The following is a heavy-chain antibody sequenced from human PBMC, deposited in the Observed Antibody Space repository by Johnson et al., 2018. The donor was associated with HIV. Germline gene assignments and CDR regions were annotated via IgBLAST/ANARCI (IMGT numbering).Heavy chain of an antibody. CDR2: IRYDGSNE. Sequence: QVQLVESGGGVVQPGGSLRLSCAASGFTFSSYGMHWVRQAPGKGLEWVAFIRYDGSNEYYADSVKGRFTISRDNSKNTLDLQVDSVRPEDTALYYCARDRLLWFRELWPHDVFDVWGQGTMVTVSS. J-gene: IGHJ3*01. D-gene: IGHD3-10*01. CDR1: GFTFSSYG. CDR3: ARDRLLWFRELWPHDVFDV. V-gene: IGHV3-30*02.